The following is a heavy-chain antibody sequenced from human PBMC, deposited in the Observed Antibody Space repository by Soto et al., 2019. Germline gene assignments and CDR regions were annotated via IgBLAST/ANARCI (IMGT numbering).Heavy chain of an antibody. Sequence: VPLGQAGAEGKKPGAPVKGSRKASGYTFTSYYMHWVPQAPGQGPEWVGKNNPSGGSTSYAQKFQGRVTMTRDTSTSTVYMELSSLRSEDTAVYYCARGTYDFSPNYYYYYGMDVWGQGTTVTVSS. V-gene: IGHV1-46*01. CDR1: GYTFTSYY. CDR3: ARGTYDFSPNYYYYYGMDV. CDR2: NNPSGGST. J-gene: IGHJ6*02. D-gene: IGHD3-3*01.